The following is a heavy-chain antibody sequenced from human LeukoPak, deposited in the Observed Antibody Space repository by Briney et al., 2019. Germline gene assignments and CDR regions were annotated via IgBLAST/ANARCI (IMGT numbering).Heavy chain of an antibody. V-gene: IGHV4-39*07. CDR1: GGSISSSSYY. Sequence: PSETLSLTCTVSGGSISSSSYYWDWIRQPPGKGLEWIGSIYYSGSTYYNPSLKSRVTISVDTSKNQFSLKLSSVTAADTAVCYCARAFAGYSSGWYIDYWGQGTLVTVSS. CDR3: ARAFAGYSSGWYIDY. CDR2: IYYSGST. D-gene: IGHD6-19*01. J-gene: IGHJ4*02.